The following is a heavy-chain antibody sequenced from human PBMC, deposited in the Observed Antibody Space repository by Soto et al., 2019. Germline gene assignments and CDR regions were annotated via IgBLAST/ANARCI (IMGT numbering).Heavy chain of an antibody. D-gene: IGHD4-17*01. CDR2: ISYDGSNK. Sequence: QVQLVESGGGVVQPGRSLRLSCAASGFTFSSYAMHWVRQAPGKGLEWVAVISYDGSNKYYADSVKGRFTISRDNSKNTLYLQMNSLRAEYTAVYYCARAHDYGDLIDAFDIWGQGTMVTVSS. CDR3: ARAHDYGDLIDAFDI. CDR1: GFTFSSYA. V-gene: IGHV3-30-3*01. J-gene: IGHJ3*02.